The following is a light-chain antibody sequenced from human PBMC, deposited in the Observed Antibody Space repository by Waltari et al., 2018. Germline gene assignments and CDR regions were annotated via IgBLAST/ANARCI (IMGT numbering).Light chain of an antibody. CDR2: ATS. CDR1: QSISTF. J-gene: IGKJ1*01. Sequence: IVLTQSPGTLSLSPGERATLTCRASQSISTFLAWYQQRPGQAPRLLIYATSSRATGIPDRFSGSGSGTGFSLTISRLEPEEFAVYYCQHYVRLPATFGQGTKVEIK. V-gene: IGKV3-20*01. CDR3: QHYVRLPAT.